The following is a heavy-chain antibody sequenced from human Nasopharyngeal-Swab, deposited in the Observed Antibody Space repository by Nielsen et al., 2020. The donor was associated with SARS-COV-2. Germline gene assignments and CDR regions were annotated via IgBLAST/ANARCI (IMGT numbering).Heavy chain of an antibody. D-gene: IGHD2-21*01. J-gene: IGHJ5*02. CDR1: GFTFSRHW. CDR3: ARDVAGADSA. CDR2: IDTDGSTT. Sequence: GESLKISCAASGFTFSRHWMHWVRQAPGKGLAWVSRIDTDGSTTDHADSVKGRFTISRDNAKNTLYLQMNNLRAEDTALYYCARDVAGADSAWGQGTLVTVSS. V-gene: IGHV3-74*01.